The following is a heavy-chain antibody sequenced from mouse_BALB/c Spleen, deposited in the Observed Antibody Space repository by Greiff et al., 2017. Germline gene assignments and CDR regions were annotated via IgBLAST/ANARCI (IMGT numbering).Heavy chain of an antibody. V-gene: IGHV2-4-1*01. CDR3: ARNWGYRYYAMDY. CDR2: IWSGGST. J-gene: IGHJ4*01. D-gene: IGHD2-14*01. Sequence: VMLVESGPGLVQPSQSLSITCTVSGFSLTSYGVHWVRQSPGKGLEWLGVIWSGGSTDYNAAFISRLSISKDNSKSQVFFKMNSLQADDTAIYYCARNWGYRYYAMDYWGQGTSVTVSS. CDR1: GFSLTSYG.